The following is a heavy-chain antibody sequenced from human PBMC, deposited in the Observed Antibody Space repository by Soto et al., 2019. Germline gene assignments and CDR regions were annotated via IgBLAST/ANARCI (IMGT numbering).Heavy chain of an antibody. V-gene: IGHV4-59*08. J-gene: IGHJ4*02. Sequence: QVQLQESGPGLVKPSETLSLTCTVSGGSISSDYWTWIRQPPGKGLEWIGFDYYSGRTNYNPSLKGRATISVDTSKSQFSLRLTSVTAADTAVYYCARIRYGDSGDYYFDYWGQGTLVTVSS. CDR2: DYYSGRT. D-gene: IGHD4-17*01. CDR1: GGSISSDY. CDR3: ARIRYGDSGDYYFDY.